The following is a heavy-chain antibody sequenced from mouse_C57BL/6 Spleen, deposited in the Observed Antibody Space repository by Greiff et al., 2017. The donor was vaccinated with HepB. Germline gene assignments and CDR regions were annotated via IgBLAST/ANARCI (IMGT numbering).Heavy chain of an antibody. V-gene: IGHV1-55*01. Sequence: QVQLQQPGAELVKPGASVKMSCKASGYTFTSYWITWVKQRPGQGLEWIGDIYPGSGSTNYNEKFKSKATLTVDTSSSTAYMQLSSLTSEDSAVYYCARRIYYDYDDYFDYWGQGTTLTVSS. D-gene: IGHD2-4*01. J-gene: IGHJ2*01. CDR1: GYTFTSYW. CDR3: ARRIYYDYDDYFDY. CDR2: IYPGSGST.